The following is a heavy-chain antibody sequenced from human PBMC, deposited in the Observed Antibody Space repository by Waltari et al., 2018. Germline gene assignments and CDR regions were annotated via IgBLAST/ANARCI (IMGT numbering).Heavy chain of an antibody. CDR2: IYYSGST. Sequence: QMQLQESGPGLVKPSETLSLTCTVSGGSISSHYWSWIRQPPGKGLEWIGYIYYSGSTNYNPSLKSRVTISVDTSKNQFSLKLSSVTAADTAVYYCARDGADGMDVWGQGTTVTVSS. CDR3: ARDGADGMDV. J-gene: IGHJ6*02. CDR1: GGSISSHY. D-gene: IGHD3-10*01. V-gene: IGHV4-59*11.